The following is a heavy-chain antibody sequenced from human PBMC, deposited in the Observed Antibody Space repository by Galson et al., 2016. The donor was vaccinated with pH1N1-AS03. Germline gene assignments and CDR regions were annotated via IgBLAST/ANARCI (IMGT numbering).Heavy chain of an antibody. CDR3: VTGGNNFGHEY. CDR1: GFTFNNTW. D-gene: IGHD5-18*01. CDR2: IKSKTDGGTT. J-gene: IGHJ4*01. V-gene: IGHV3-15*01. Sequence: SLRLSCAGSGFTFNNTWMSWVRQAPGEGLGWVGRIKSKTDGGTTEYAAPVKGRFTISRDDSRDTLHLQMSSLKTEDSALYYCVTGGNNFGHEYWGQGTLVTFSS.